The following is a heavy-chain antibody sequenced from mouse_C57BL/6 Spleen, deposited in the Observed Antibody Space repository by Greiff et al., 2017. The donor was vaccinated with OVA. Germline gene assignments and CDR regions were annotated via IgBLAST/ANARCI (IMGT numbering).Heavy chain of an antibody. D-gene: IGHD2-3*01. Sequence: EVQRVESGGGLVQSGRSLRLSCATSGFTFSDFYMEWVRQAPGKGLEWIAASRNKANDYTTEYSASVKGRFIVSRDTSQSILYLQMNALRAEDTAIYYCARHDGYFYAMDYWGQGTSVTVSS. CDR3: ARHDGYFYAMDY. V-gene: IGHV7-1*01. CDR2: SRNKANDYTT. CDR1: GFTFSDFY. J-gene: IGHJ4*01.